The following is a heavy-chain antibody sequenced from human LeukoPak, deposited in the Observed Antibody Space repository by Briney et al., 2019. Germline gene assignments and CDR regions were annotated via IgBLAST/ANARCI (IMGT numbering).Heavy chain of an antibody. CDR1: GGSISSGGYY. J-gene: IGHJ5*02. CDR2: IYHSGST. V-gene: IGHV4-30-2*01. D-gene: IGHD6-13*01. Sequence: SETLSLTCTVSGGSISSGGYYWSWIRQPPGRGLEWIGYIYHSGSTYYNPSLKSRVTISVDRSKNQFSLKLSFVTAADTAVYYCARVTHIAAAGNWFDPWGQGTLVTVSS. CDR3: ARVTHIAAAGNWFDP.